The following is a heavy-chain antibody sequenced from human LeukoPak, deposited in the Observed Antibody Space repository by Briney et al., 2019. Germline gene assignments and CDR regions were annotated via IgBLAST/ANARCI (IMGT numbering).Heavy chain of an antibody. CDR3: ARRPTMTYWYFDL. Sequence: PSETLSLTCTVSGDSITGYYWNWIRQPPGKGLEWIGYIYYSRSTNYNPSLESRVTISEDTSENQVSLKLSSVTASDTAVYYCARRPTMTYWYFDLWGRGTLVTVSS. J-gene: IGHJ2*01. CDR2: IYYSRST. D-gene: IGHD3-22*01. V-gene: IGHV4-59*08. CDR1: GDSITGYY.